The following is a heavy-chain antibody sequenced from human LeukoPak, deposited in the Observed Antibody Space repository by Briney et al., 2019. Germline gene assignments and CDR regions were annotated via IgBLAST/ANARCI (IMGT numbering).Heavy chain of an antibody. D-gene: IGHD1-26*01. Sequence: GGSLRLSCAASGIPFSSFGMHWVRQAPGKGLEWVSFIRYDSTDKYYAESVKGRFTISRDNSKNTLYLQMNGLRAEDTAVYYCFGGGYEAYWGQGALVTVSS. V-gene: IGHV3-30*02. CDR1: GIPFSSFG. CDR3: FGGGYEAY. J-gene: IGHJ4*02. CDR2: IRYDSTDK.